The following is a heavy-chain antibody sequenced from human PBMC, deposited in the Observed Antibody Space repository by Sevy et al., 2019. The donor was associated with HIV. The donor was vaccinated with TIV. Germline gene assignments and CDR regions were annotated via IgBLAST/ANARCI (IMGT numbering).Heavy chain of an antibody. CDR2: ISPHNGDT. Sequence: ASVKVSCKISGYTFSTYRITWVRQAPGQGLESMGWISPHNGDTNYAQKFQGRVTMITDTSTSTAYMELRSLRSDDTAVYYCARAYCSGGRCYSLAYWGQGTLVTVSS. CDR1: GYTFSTYR. V-gene: IGHV1-18*01. CDR3: ARAYCSGGRCYSLAY. D-gene: IGHD2-15*01. J-gene: IGHJ4*02.